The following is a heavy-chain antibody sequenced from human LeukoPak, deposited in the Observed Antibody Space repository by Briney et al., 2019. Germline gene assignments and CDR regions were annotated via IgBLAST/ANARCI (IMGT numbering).Heavy chain of an antibody. CDR2: ISSSGSTI. Sequence: GGSLRLSCAASGFTFSSYEMDWVRQAPGKGLEWVSYISSSGSTIYYADSVKGRFTISRDNAKNSLYLQMNSLRAEDTAVYYCARRYYAIDYWGQGTLVTVSS. CDR1: GFTFSSYE. V-gene: IGHV3-48*03. D-gene: IGHD1-26*01. CDR3: ARRYYAIDY. J-gene: IGHJ4*02.